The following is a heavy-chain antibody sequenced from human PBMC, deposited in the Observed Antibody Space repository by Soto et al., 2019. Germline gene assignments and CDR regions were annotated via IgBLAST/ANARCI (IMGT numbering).Heavy chain of an antibody. D-gene: IGHD5-12*01. CDR2: TYYRSKWYN. J-gene: IGHJ6*02. CDR1: GDSVSSNSAA. V-gene: IGHV6-1*01. CDR3: ARVFIVATTRHYYYYGMDV. Sequence: PSQTLSLTCAISGDSVSSNSAAWNWIRQSPSRGLEWLGRTYYRSKWYNDYAVSVKSRITINPDTSKNQISLQLNSVTPENTTVFYCARVFIVATTRHYYYYGMDVWGQGTTVTVSS.